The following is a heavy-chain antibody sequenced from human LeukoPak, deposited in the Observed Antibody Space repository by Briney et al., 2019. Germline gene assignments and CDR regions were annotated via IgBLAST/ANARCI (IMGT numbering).Heavy chain of an antibody. Sequence: PGGSLRLSCAASGFTVSSNYMSWVRQAPGKGLEWVANIKQDGSEKYYVDSVKGRFTISRDNAKNSLYLQMNSLRAEDTAVYYCARQFPDILTGHNDYWGQGTLVTVSS. CDR3: ARQFPDILTGHNDY. V-gene: IGHV3-7*01. CDR1: GFTVSSNY. J-gene: IGHJ4*02. CDR2: IKQDGSEK. D-gene: IGHD3-9*01.